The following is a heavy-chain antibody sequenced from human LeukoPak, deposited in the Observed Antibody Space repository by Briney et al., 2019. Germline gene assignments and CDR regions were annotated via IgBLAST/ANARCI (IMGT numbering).Heavy chain of an antibody. CDR3: AALPWIQLKIY. J-gene: IGHJ4*02. V-gene: IGHV3-53*01. Sequence: PGGSLRLSCAASGFTVSSNYMSWVRQAPGKGLEWVSVIYSGGSTYYADSVKGRFTISRDNSKNTLYLQMNSLRAEDTAVYYCAALPWIQLKIYWGQGTLVTVSS. D-gene: IGHD5-18*01. CDR2: IYSGGST. CDR1: GFTVSSNY.